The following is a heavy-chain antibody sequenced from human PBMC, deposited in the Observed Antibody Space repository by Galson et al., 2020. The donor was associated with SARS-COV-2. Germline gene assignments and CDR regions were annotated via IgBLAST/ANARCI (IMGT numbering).Heavy chain of an antibody. D-gene: IGHD3-10*02. J-gene: IGHJ6*03. CDR3: AKDFVRGIGYMDV. CDR2: TSATT. Sequence: GGSLRLSCVASGFTFSRYGMSWVRQPPGQGLEWVATTSATTYYADSERRRFIISRDDSMNTLYLQMNGLSADDTAVYYCAKDFVRGIGYMDVWGPGTTVTVSS. V-gene: IGHV3-23*01. CDR1: GFTFSRYG.